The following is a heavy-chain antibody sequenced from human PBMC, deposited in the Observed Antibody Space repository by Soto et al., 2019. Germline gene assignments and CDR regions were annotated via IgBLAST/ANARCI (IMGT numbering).Heavy chain of an antibody. CDR1: GGTFRSYA. V-gene: IGHV1-69*13. D-gene: IGHD3-16*01. CDR3: AMGGVYAEYFQH. Sequence: GASVKVPCKASGGTFRSYAISWGRPAPGQGLEWMGGIIPIFGTANYAQKFQGRVTITADESTSTAYMELSSLRSEDTAVYYCAMGGVYAEYFQHWGQGTLVTVSS. CDR2: IIPIFGTA. J-gene: IGHJ1*01.